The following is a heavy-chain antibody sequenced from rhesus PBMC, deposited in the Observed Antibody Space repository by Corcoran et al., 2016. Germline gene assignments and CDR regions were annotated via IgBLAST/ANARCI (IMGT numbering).Heavy chain of an antibody. V-gene: IGHV3-7*01. J-gene: IGHJ4*01. CDR3: SRGCSRGVCYFDY. D-gene: IGHD2-39*01. CDR2: IMDTVKAM. CDR1: GFTVGDYG. Sequence: EVQLVESGGGLVQPGGSLRLSCAASGFTVGDYGMLWVRQAPGKGLEWVSSIMDTVKAMCYAATVKGRFTVSGDNAKNSLSLQMSSLRAEDTAVYYCSRGCSRGVCYFDYWGQGVLVTVST.